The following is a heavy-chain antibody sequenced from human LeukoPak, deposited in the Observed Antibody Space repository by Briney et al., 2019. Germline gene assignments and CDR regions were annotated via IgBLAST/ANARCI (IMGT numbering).Heavy chain of an antibody. CDR1: GFTFSSYA. CDR2: IYYSGST. D-gene: IGHD3-10*01. J-gene: IGHJ2*01. V-gene: IGHV4-39*01. CDR3: ARPAFGGSGSYKLWYFDL. Sequence: GSLRLSCAASGFTFSSYAMSWVRQAPGKGLEWIGSIYYSGSTYYNPSLKSRVTISVDTSKNQFSLKLSSVTAADTAVYYCARPAFGGSGSYKLWYFDLWGRGTLVTVSS.